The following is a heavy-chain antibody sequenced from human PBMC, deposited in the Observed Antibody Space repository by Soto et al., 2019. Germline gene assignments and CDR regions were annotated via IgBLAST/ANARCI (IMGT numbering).Heavy chain of an antibody. D-gene: IGHD1-26*01. Sequence: PGGSLRLSCAASGFSFSDHYMDWVRQAPGKGLEWLGRIRNKANGYTTEYAASVRGRISISRDDSKNSLFLQVTNLEIEDTAVYFCAKEATNDQWELLHFDSWGQGNLVTVSS. CDR1: GFSFSDHY. J-gene: IGHJ4*02. CDR2: IRNKANGYTT. CDR3: AKEATNDQWELLHFDS. V-gene: IGHV3-72*01.